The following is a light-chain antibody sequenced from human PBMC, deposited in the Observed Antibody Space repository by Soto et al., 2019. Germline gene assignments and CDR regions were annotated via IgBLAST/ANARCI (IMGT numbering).Light chain of an antibody. CDR2: KFS. V-gene: IGKV2D-30*01. J-gene: IGKJ2*01. Sequence: DVVMTQSPLSLPVTLGQPASISCRSSQSLVYSDGNTYLSWFQQRPGQSPRRLIYKFSNCDSGVPDRFSGSGSGTDFTLKISRVEAEDVGVYYCMQGTHWPYTFGQGTKLEIK. CDR1: QSLVYSDGNTY. CDR3: MQGTHWPYT.